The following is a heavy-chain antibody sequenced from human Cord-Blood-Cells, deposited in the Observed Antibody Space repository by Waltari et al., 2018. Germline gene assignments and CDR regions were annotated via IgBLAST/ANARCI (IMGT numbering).Heavy chain of an antibody. J-gene: IGHJ4*02. Sequence: QVQLVQSGAEVKKPGASVKVSCKASGYTVTGYYMHWVRQAPGQGLEWMGWINPNSGGTNYAQKFQGWVTMTRDTSISTAYMELSRLRSDDTAVYYCARVQVRGVHGQYYFDYWGQGTLVTVSS. CDR3: ARVQVRGVHGQYYFDY. CDR2: INPNSGGT. CDR1: GYTVTGYY. D-gene: IGHD3-10*01. V-gene: IGHV1-2*04.